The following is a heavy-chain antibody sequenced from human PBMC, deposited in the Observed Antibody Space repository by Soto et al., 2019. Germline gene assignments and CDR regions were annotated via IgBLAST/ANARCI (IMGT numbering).Heavy chain of an antibody. J-gene: IGHJ6*03. CDR3: ARRARPDFYYMAV. CDR1: GFTLSGYA. CDR2: ISSNGVGT. D-gene: IGHD6-6*01. Sequence: EVQLAESGGGLAQPGGSLRLSCAASGFTLSGYAMEWVRQAPGKGLEYVSGISSNGVGTYYAKSVQGRFTISRDNPKNTVYLQMGSLRPEDMAVYYCARRARPDFYYMAVWGKGTTVTVSS. V-gene: IGHV3-64*01.